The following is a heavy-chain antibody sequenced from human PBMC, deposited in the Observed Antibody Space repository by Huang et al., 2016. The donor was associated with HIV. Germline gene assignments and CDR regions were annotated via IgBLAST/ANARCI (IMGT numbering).Heavy chain of an antibody. D-gene: IGHD3-22*01. CDR2: SIQIFGTE. CDR3: ARARGYYDSSVSYYFDY. J-gene: IGHJ4*02. V-gene: IGHV1-69*13. CDR1: GGTFSSYA. Sequence: QVQLVQSGAEVKKPGSSVKVSCKASGGTFSSYAISWVRQAPGQGVEWMGGSIQIFGTENYAQRFQGRVTITADESTRTAYMELRSLRSEDTAVYYCARARGYYDSSVSYYFDYWGQGTLVTVSS.